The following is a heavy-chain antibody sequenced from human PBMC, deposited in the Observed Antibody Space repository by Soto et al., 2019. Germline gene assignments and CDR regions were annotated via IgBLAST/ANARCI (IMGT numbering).Heavy chain of an antibody. J-gene: IGHJ3*02. CDR1: GYKFTDYY. Sequence: ASVKVSCKASGYKFTDYYMHWVRQAPGQGLEWMGWINPKTGGTNYAQKFQGRVTMTRDTSISTAYMELSRLRSDDTAVYYCASDIVVVPAAISDAFDIWGQGTMVTVSS. CDR2: INPKTGGT. D-gene: IGHD2-2*02. V-gene: IGHV1-2*02. CDR3: ASDIVVVPAAISDAFDI.